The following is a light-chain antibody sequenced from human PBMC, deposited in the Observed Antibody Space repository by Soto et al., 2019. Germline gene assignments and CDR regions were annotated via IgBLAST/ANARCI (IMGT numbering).Light chain of an antibody. CDR3: QQSYSTPRT. J-gene: IGKJ2*01. Sequence: DIQMTQSPSSLSASVGDRVTITCRASQSISSYLNWYHQKPGKAPNLLIYAASSLQSGVPSRFSGSGSGTDFTLTISSLQPEDFATYYCQQSYSTPRTFGQGTKLEIK. CDR1: QSISSY. CDR2: AAS. V-gene: IGKV1-39*01.